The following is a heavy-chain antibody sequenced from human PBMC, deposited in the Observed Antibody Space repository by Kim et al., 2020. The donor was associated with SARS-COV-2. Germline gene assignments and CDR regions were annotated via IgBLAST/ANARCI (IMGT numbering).Heavy chain of an antibody. CDR1: GYTFTDYH. CDR3: RRRSLLVFDF. CDR2: LSANSGGT. J-gene: IGHJ4*02. D-gene: IGHD3-10*01. Sequence: ASVKVSCKASGYTFTDYHIHWVRQAPGQGLEWMGRLSANSGGTNYAQRFQGRVTMTRDTPISTAYLEITSLGFDDPAGYYCRRRSLLVFDFWGQGTLVT. V-gene: IGHV1-2*06.